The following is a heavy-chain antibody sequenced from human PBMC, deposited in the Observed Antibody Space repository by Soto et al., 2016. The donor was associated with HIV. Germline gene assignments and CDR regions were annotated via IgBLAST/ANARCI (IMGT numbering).Heavy chain of an antibody. CDR1: GFTFSSYA. D-gene: IGHD3-16*01. CDR2: VSLSGGGT. J-gene: IGHJ4*02. V-gene: IGHV3-23*01. Sequence: EVQLLESGGGLVQPGGSLRLSCVASGFTFSSYAMGWARQAPGKGLEWVSDVSLSGGGTYYADSVKGRFTISRDNSNDILYLEMTTLRVEDTAVYYCATLLGYPVYWGQGTLVTVSS. CDR3: ATLLGYPVY.